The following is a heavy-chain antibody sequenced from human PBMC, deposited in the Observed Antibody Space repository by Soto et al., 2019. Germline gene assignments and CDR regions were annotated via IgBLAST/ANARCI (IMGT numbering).Heavy chain of an antibody. V-gene: IGHV3-23*01. CDR3: AKGYYYGSGHFDY. J-gene: IGHJ4*02. CDR1: GFTFSSYA. Sequence: EVQLLESGGGLAQPGGSLRLSCAASGFTFSSYAMTWVRQAPGKGLEWVSTISGGGGSTYYADSVKGRFTISRDNSKNTLYLQINNLRAEDTAVYYCAKGYYYGSGHFDYWGQGTLVTVSS. D-gene: IGHD3-10*01. CDR2: ISGGGGST.